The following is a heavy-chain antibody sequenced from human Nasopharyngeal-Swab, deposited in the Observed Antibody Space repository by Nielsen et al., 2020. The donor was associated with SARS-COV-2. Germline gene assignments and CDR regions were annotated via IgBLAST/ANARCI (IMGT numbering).Heavy chain of an antibody. V-gene: IGHV3-53*01. J-gene: IGHJ4*02. CDR1: GFTVSSNY. CDR3: ARVNSYSSSGSYDY. Sequence: GESLKISCAASGFTVSSNYMSWVRQAPGKGLEWVSVIYSGGSTYYADSVKGRFTISRDNAKNSLYLQMNSLRAEDTAVYYCARVNSYSSSGSYDYWGQGTLVTVSS. CDR2: IYSGGST. D-gene: IGHD1-26*01.